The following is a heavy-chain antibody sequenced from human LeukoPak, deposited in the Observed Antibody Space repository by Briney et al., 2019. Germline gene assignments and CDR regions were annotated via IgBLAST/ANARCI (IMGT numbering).Heavy chain of an antibody. CDR3: ARDLRRDKETVASYYYSYYMDV. Sequence: SETLTLTCTVSGGSISSGDYYWSWIRQPPVKGPEWIGYIYYRGSTYYNPSLKSRVTISVDTSKNQFSLKLTSVTAADTAVYYCARDLRRDKETVASYYYSYYMDVWGKGTTVTVSS. D-gene: IGHD2-15*01. V-gene: IGHV4-30-4*08. CDR2: IYYRGST. J-gene: IGHJ6*03. CDR1: GGSISSGDYY.